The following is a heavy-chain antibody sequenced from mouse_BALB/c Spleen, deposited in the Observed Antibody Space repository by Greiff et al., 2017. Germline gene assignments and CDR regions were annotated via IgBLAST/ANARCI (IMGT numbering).Heavy chain of an antibody. CDR2: INPSTGYT. Sequence: VHLVESGAELAKPGASVKMSCKASGYTFTSYWMHWVKQRPGQGLEWIGYINPSTGYTEYNQKFKDKATLTADKSSSTAYMQLSSLTSEDSAVYYCARSGQLGLHWGQGTLVTVSA. CDR3: ARSGQLGLH. CDR1: GYTFTSYW. V-gene: IGHV1-7*01. D-gene: IGHD3-1*01. J-gene: IGHJ3*01.